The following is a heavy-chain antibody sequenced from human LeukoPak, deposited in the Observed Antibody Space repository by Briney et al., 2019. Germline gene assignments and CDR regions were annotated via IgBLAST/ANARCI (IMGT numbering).Heavy chain of an antibody. Sequence: ASVKVSCKASGYTFTGYYMHWVRQAPGQGLEWMGWINPNSGGTNYAQKFQGRVTMTRDTSTSTAYMELRSLRSDDTAVYYCARDPLPAPYSSGWYTGVDYWGQGTLVTVSS. CDR2: INPNSGGT. CDR3: ARDPLPAPYSSGWYTGVDY. D-gene: IGHD6-19*01. J-gene: IGHJ4*02. CDR1: GYTFTGYY. V-gene: IGHV1-2*02.